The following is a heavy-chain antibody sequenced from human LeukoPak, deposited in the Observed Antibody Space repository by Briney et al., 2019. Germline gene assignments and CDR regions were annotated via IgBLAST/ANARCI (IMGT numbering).Heavy chain of an antibody. V-gene: IGHV3-23*01. CDR2: ISGSDGST. D-gene: IGHD3-3*01. J-gene: IGHJ3*02. CDR1: GFTFSSYD. Sequence: PGGSLRLSCATSGFTFSSYDTRWVRQAPGKGLEWVSVISGSDGSTYYADSVKGRFTISRDNSKNTLYLQMNSLRAEDTAVFYCAKHRREECVVGLYTASDIWGQGTMVTVSS. CDR3: AKHRREECVVGLYTASDI.